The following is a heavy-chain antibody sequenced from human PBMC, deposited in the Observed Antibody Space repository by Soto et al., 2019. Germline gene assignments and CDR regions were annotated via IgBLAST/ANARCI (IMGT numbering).Heavy chain of an antibody. CDR3: ASQGYYDSSGTHY. V-gene: IGHV4-39*01. CDR1: GGSISSSSYY. CDR2: IYYSGST. Sequence: SETLSLTCTVSGGSISSSSYYLGWIRQPPGKGLERIGSIYYSGSTYYNPSLKSRVTISVDTSKNQFSLKLSSVTAADTAVYYCASQGYYDSSGTHYWGQGTLVTVSS. D-gene: IGHD3-22*01. J-gene: IGHJ4*02.